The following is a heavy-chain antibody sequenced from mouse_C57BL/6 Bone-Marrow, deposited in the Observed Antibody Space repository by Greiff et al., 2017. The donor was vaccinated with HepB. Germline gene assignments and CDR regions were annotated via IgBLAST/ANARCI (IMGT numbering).Heavy chain of an antibody. V-gene: IGHV1-18*01. CDR1: GYTFTDYN. CDR2: INPNNGGT. CDR3: ARSYDGYYDWFAY. J-gene: IGHJ3*01. Sequence: EVKLQQSGPELVKPGASVKIPCKASGYTFTDYNMDWVKQSHGKSLEWIGDINPNNGGTIYNQKFKGKATLTVDKSSSTAYMELRSLTSEDTAVYYCARSYDGYYDWFAYWGQGTLVTVSA. D-gene: IGHD2-3*01.